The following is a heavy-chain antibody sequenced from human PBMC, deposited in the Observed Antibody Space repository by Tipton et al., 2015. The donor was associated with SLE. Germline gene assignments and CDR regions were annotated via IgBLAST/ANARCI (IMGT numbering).Heavy chain of an antibody. Sequence: TLSLTCAVYGGSFSSYYWGWIRQPPGKGLEWIGSIYYSGSTYYNPSLKSRVTISVDTSKNQFSLKLSSVTAADTAVYYCARGDMTTVGPFFDYWGQGTLVTVSS. V-gene: IGHV4-34*01. D-gene: IGHD4-23*01. CDR1: GGSFSSYY. J-gene: IGHJ4*02. CDR2: IYYSGST. CDR3: ARGDMTTVGPFFDY.